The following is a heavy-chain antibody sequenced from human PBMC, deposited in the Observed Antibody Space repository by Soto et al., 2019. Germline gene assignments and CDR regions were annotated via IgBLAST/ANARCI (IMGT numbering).Heavy chain of an antibody. CDR1: GYTFTSYG. Sequence: QVQLVQSGAEVKKPGASVKVSCKASGYTFTSYGISWVRQAPGQGLEWMGWISAYNGNTNYAQKLQGRVTMTTNTSTSRAYMGLRSLRSDDTAVYYCARKEAGDYDGWFDPWGQGTLVTVSS. CDR3: ARKEAGDYDGWFDP. D-gene: IGHD4-17*01. V-gene: IGHV1-18*01. CDR2: ISAYNGNT. J-gene: IGHJ5*02.